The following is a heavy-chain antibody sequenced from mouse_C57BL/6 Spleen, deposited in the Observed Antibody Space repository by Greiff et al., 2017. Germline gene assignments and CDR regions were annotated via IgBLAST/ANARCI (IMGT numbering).Heavy chain of an antibody. CDR2: IDPSDSYT. D-gene: IGHD4-1*01. Sequence: QVQLQQPGAELVMPGASVKLSCKASGYTFTSYWMHWVKQRPGQGLEWIGEIDPSDSYTNYNQKFKGKSTLTVDKSSSTAYMQLISLTSEDSAVYYCARAGTGGYGYYFDYWGQGTTLTVSS. CDR3: ARAGTGGYGYYFDY. V-gene: IGHV1-69*01. J-gene: IGHJ2*01. CDR1: GYTFTSYW.